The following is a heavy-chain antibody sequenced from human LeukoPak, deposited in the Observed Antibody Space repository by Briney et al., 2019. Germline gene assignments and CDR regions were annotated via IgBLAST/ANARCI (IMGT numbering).Heavy chain of an antibody. J-gene: IGHJ4*02. V-gene: IGHV4-34*01. CDR2: INHSGST. CDR3: AIHPGSSWYCFDY. D-gene: IGHD6-13*01. CDR1: GGSFSGYY. Sequence: SETLSLTCAVFGGSFSGYYWSWVRQPPGKGLEWIGEINHSGSTNFNPSLKSRVIISVDTSKNQLYLKLNSVTAADTAVYYCAIHPGSSWYCFDYWGQGTLVTVSS.